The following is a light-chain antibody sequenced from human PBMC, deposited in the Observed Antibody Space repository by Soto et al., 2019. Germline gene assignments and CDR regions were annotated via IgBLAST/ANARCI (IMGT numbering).Light chain of an antibody. V-gene: IGKV3-11*01. CDR1: QSVSSR. J-gene: IGKJ5*01. Sequence: EIVLTQSPATLSLSPGERATLSCRASQSVSSRLVWYQQKPGQAPRLLIYDTSNRATGIPARFSGSGSGTDFTLTISSLEPEDFAIYYCQQRSNWPSTFGQGTRLQ. CDR3: QQRSNWPST. CDR2: DTS.